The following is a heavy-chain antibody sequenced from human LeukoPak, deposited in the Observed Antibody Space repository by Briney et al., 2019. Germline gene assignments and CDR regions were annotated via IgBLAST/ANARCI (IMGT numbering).Heavy chain of an antibody. Sequence: GGSLRLSCAASGFTVSSNYMSWVRQAPGKGLEWVSVIYSGGSTYYADSVKGRFTISRDNSKNTLYLQMNSLRAEDTAVYYCARDIKTAAGPIARYYYGMDVWGQGTTVTVSS. CDR2: IYSGGST. CDR3: ARDIKTAAGPIARYYYGMDV. J-gene: IGHJ6*02. CDR1: GFTVSSNY. V-gene: IGHV3-53*01. D-gene: IGHD6-13*01.